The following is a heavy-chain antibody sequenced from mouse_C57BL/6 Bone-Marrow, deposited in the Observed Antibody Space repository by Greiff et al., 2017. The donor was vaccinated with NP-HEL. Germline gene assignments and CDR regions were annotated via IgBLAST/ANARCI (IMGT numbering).Heavy chain of an antibody. CDR1: GYTFTSDW. CDR3: ARLTDYGSSPWFAY. J-gene: IGHJ3*01. D-gene: IGHD1-1*01. Sequence: QVQLKQSGAELAKPGASVKLSCKASGYTFTSDWMHWVKQRPGQGLEWIGYINPSSGYTKYNQKFKDKATLTADTSSSTAYMQLSSLTYEDSAVYYCARLTDYGSSPWFAYWGQGTLVTVSA. V-gene: IGHV1-7*01. CDR2: INPSSGYT.